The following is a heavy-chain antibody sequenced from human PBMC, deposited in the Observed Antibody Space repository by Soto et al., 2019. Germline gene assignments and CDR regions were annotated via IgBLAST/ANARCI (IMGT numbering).Heavy chain of an antibody. CDR2: ISGSGLST. CDR3: VRLNTSMVNYFYGMDV. D-gene: IGHD5-18*01. CDR1: GFTFSSYA. V-gene: IGHV3-23*01. J-gene: IGHJ6*02. Sequence: GGSLRLSCAASGFTFSSYAMSWVRQAPGKGLEWVSAISGSGLSTYYADSVKGRFTISRDKSINTAYLQWSSLKASDTAMYYCVRLNTSMVNYFYGMDVWGQGTTVTVSS.